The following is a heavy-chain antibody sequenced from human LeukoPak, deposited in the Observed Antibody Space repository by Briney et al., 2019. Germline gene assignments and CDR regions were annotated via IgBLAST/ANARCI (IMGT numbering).Heavy chain of an antibody. Sequence: SETLSLTCTVSGYSISSGYYWGWIRQPPGKGLEWIGSIYHSGSTYYNPSLKSRVTISVDKSKNQFSLTLTSVTAADTAVYFCGTTEHDSGDYWGQGTLVTVS. J-gene: IGHJ4*02. V-gene: IGHV4-38-2*02. CDR1: GYSISSGYY. CDR3: GTTEHDSGDY. D-gene: IGHD6-25*01. CDR2: IYHSGST.